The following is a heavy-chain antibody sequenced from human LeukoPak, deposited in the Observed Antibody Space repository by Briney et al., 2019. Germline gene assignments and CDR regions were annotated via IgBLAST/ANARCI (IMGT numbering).Heavy chain of an antibody. CDR1: GYTFTSYD. V-gene: IGHV1-8*03. CDR2: MNPNSGNT. Sequence: ASVKVSCKASGYTFTSYDISWVRQATGQGLEWMGWMNPNSGNTGYAQKFQGRVTITRNTSIITAYMELSSLRSEDTAVYYCARALLAYYFDYWGQGTPVTVSS. D-gene: IGHD2-21*02. CDR3: ARALLAYYFDY. J-gene: IGHJ4*02.